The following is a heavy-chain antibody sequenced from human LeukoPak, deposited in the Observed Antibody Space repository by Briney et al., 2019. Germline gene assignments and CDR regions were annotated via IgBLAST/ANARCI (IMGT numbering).Heavy chain of an antibody. V-gene: IGHV1-46*01. J-gene: IGHJ6*02. D-gene: IGHD3-16*01. CDR1: GYTFTSYY. Sequence: ASVKVSCKASGYTFTSYYMHWVRQAPGQGLEWMGIINPSSGSTSYAQKFQGRVTMTRDTSTSTVYMELSSLRSEDTAVYYCARARGGYYYGMDVWGQGTTVTVSS. CDR2: INPSSGST. CDR3: ARARGGYYYGMDV.